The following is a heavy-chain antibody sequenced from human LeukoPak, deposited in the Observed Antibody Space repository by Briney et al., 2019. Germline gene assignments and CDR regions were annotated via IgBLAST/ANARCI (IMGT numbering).Heavy chain of an antibody. CDR1: GGSISSYY. J-gene: IGHJ4*02. Sequence: SETLSLTCTVSGGSISSYYWSWIRQPPGQGLEWIGYIYYSGSTNYTPSLKSRVTISVDTSKNQFSLKLTFVTAADTAVYYCARLGIGVVPSAMLGDYYFDYWGQGTLVTVSS. D-gene: IGHD2-2*01. CDR3: ARLGIGVVPSAMLGDYYFDY. CDR2: IYYSGST. V-gene: IGHV4-59*08.